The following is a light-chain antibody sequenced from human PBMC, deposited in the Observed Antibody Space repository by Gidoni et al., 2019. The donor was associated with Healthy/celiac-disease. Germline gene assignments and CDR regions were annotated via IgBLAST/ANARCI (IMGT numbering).Light chain of an antibody. Sequence: QSALTPPRSVSGSPGQSVTISCTGTSRDVGGYNYFSWYQQHPGKAPKLMIYDVSKRPSGVPDRFSGSKSGNTASLTISGLQAEDEADYYCCSYAGSYTSYVFGTGTKVTVL. CDR3: CSYAGSYTSYV. J-gene: IGLJ1*01. CDR2: DVS. V-gene: IGLV2-11*01. CDR1: SRDVGGYNY.